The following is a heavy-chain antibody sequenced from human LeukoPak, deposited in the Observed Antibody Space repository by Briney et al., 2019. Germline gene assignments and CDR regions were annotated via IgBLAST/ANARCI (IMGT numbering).Heavy chain of an antibody. CDR1: GGSFSGYY. V-gene: IGHV4-34*01. CDR3: ARAGSITMVRGVNFGEY. CDR2: INHSGST. Sequence: PSETLSLTCAVYGGSFSGYYWSWIRQPPGKGLEWIGEINHSGSTNYNPSLKSRVTISVDTSKNQFSLKLSSVTAADTAVYYCARAGSITMVRGVNFGEYWGQGTLVTVSS. D-gene: IGHD3-10*01. J-gene: IGHJ4*02.